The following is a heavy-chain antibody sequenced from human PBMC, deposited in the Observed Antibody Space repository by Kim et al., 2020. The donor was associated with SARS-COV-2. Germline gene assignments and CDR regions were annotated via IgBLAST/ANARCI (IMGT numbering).Heavy chain of an antibody. Sequence: GGSLRLSCAASGFTFSSYSMNWVRQAPGKGLEWVSSISSSSSYIYYADSVKGRFTISRDNAKNSLYLQMNSLRAEDTAVYYCARWDSPRGSSSWYPADYWGQGTLVTVSS. CDR3: ARWDSPRGSSSWYPADY. CDR1: GFTFSSYS. V-gene: IGHV3-21*01. CDR2: ISSSSSYI. D-gene: IGHD6-13*01. J-gene: IGHJ4*02.